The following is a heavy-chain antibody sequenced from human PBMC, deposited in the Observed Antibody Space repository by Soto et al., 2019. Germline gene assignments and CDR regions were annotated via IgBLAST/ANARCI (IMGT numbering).Heavy chain of an antibody. Sequence: QVQLVESGGGVVQPGRCLRLSCAASGFTFSSYGMHWVRQAPGKGLEWVAVICHDGSNKYYADSVKGRFTISRDNSKNTPYLQMNSLRAEDTAVYYCAMTDSSSSLADYCGQGTLVTVSS. V-gene: IGHV3-33*01. CDR1: GFTFSSYG. CDR3: AMTDSSSSLADY. J-gene: IGHJ4*02. CDR2: ICHDGSNK. D-gene: IGHD6-6*01.